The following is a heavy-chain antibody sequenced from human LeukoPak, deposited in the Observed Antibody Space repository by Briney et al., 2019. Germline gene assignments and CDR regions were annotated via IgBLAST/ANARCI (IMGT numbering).Heavy chain of an antibody. V-gene: IGHV4-39*01. CDR1: GGSISSSSYY. CDR3: ALLYFDFWSGYYRLEIV. D-gene: IGHD3-3*01. J-gene: IGHJ6*04. Sequence: SETLSLTCTVYGGSISSSSYYWGWIRHPPGKGLEWCGSTYYSGSVHYNPYLKSRVTISVDTSKDQFYLKLSSVTGADTAVYYCALLYFDFWSGYYRLEIVWGKGTRVPVSS. CDR2: TYYSGSV.